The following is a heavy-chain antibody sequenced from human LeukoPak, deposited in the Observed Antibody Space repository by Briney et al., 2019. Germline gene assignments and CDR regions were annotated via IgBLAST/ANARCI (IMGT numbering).Heavy chain of an antibody. CDR3: ATSSIVVVTASFDY. J-gene: IGHJ4*02. D-gene: IGHD2-21*02. CDR1: GYTLTELS. Sequence: ASVKVSCKVSGYTLTELSMHWVRQAPGKGLEWMGGFDPEDGETIYAQKFQGRVTMTEDTSTDTAYMELSSLRSEDTAVYYCATSSIVVVTASFDYWGQGTLVTVSS. CDR2: FDPEDGET. V-gene: IGHV1-24*01.